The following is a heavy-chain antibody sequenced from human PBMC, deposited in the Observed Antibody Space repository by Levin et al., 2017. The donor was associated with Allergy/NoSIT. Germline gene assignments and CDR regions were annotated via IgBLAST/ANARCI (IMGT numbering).Heavy chain of an antibody. CDR1: GFTFSSYS. D-gene: IGHD4-17*01. V-gene: IGHV3-48*02. CDR2: ISSSSSTI. CDR3: ARDMLPDDYGDHGGAFDS. J-gene: IGHJ3*02. Sequence: GESLKISCAASGFTFSSYSMNWVRQAPGKGLEWVSYISSSSSTIYYADSVKGRFTFSRDNAKNSLYLQMNSLRDEDTAVYYCARDMLPDDYGDHGGAFDSWGQGTMVTVSS.